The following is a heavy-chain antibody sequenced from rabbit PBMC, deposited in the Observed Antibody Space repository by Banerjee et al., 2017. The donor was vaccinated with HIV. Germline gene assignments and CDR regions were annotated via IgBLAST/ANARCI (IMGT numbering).Heavy chain of an antibody. D-gene: IGHD5-1*01. CDR1: GIDFTSGYD. Sequence: QEQLVESGGGLVTLGGSLKLSCKASGIDFTSGYDMCWVRQAPGKGLEWIACTYTAHGTTYYASWAKGRFTISKTSSTTVTLQMTSLTAADTATYLCARGGGTWWAYFKLWGPGTLVTVS. J-gene: IGHJ4*01. CDR2: TYTAHGTT. CDR3: ARGGGTWWAYFKL. V-gene: IGHV1S45*01.